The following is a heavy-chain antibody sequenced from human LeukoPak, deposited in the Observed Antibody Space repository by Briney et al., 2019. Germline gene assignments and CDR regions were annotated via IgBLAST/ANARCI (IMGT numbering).Heavy chain of an antibody. Sequence: SETLSLTCTVSGGSISSSSYYWSWIRQPPGKGLEWIGEINHSGSTNYNPSLKSRVTISVDTSKNQFSLKLSSVTAADTAVYYCARGVVQIVVVHDAFDIWGQGTMVTVSS. CDR3: ARGVVQIVVVHDAFDI. CDR2: INHSGST. J-gene: IGHJ3*02. V-gene: IGHV4-39*07. CDR1: GGSISSSSYY. D-gene: IGHD3-22*01.